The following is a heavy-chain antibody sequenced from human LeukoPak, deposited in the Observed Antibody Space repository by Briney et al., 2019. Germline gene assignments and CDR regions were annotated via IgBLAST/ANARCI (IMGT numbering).Heavy chain of an antibody. V-gene: IGHV3-21*01. D-gene: IGHD2-15*01. CDR1: GFTFSSYS. CDR3: ARDRGCSGGSCYSVARAYYYYYYGMDV. J-gene: IGHJ6*02. CDR2: ISSSSSYI. Sequence: GGSLRRSCAASGFTFSSYSMNWVRQAPGKGLEWVSSISSSSSYIYYADSVKGRFTISRDNAKNSLYLQMNSLRAEDTAVYYCARDRGCSGGSCYSVARAYYYYYYGMDVWGQGTTVTVSS.